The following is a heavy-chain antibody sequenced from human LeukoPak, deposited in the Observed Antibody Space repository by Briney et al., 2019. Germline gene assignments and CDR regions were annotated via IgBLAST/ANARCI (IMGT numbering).Heavy chain of an antibody. Sequence: GGSLRLSCAASGFTFSSYWMSWVRQAPGKGLEWVANIKQDGSEKYYVDSVKGRFTISRDNAKNSLYLQMNSLRAEDTAVYYCARDAKQKSLLWFGELFGYYYYYYMDVWGKGTTVTISS. CDR1: GFTFSSYW. CDR3: ARDAKQKSLLWFGELFGYYYYYYMDV. V-gene: IGHV3-7*01. D-gene: IGHD3-10*01. CDR2: IKQDGSEK. J-gene: IGHJ6*03.